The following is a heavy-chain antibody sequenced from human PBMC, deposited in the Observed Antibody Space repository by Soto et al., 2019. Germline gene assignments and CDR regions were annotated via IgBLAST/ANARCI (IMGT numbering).Heavy chain of an antibody. Sequence: SETLSPTCAVSGFSLSSGYYWGWIRQPPGKGLECIGTIYHSGSTYYNPSLKSRVTISVDTSKNQFSLKLNSVTAADTAVYYCARGKWEPYYFDYWGQGTLVTVSS. D-gene: IGHD1-26*01. CDR2: IYHSGST. CDR1: GFSLSSGYY. CDR3: ARGKWEPYYFDY. J-gene: IGHJ4*02. V-gene: IGHV4-38-2*01.